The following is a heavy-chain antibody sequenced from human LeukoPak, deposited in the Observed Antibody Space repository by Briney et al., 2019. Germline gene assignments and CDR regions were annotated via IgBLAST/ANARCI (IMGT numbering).Heavy chain of an antibody. Sequence: GGSLRLSCAASGFTFDDYGMSWVRQAPGKGLEWVSGINWNGGRTGYADSVKGRFTISRDNAKNSLYLQMNSLRAEDTALYYCARGSYHNYFDSWGQGTLVTVSS. D-gene: IGHD3-10*01. CDR2: INWNGGRT. CDR3: ARGSYHNYFDS. J-gene: IGHJ4*02. V-gene: IGHV3-20*04. CDR1: GFTFDDYG.